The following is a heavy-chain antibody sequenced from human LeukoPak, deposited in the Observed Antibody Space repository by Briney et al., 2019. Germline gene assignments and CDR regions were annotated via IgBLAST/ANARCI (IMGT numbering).Heavy chain of an antibody. CDR2: IWYGGSNK. V-gene: IGHV3-30*02. J-gene: IGHJ4*02. Sequence: GGSLRLSCAASGFTFSGYGMHWVRQAPGKGLEWVAVIWYGGSNKYYADSVKGRFTISRDNSKNTLYLQMNSLRAEDTAVYYCAKTAKTLRYCSSTSCYSYFDYWGQGTPVTVSS. D-gene: IGHD2-2*02. CDR1: GFTFSGYG. CDR3: AKTAKTLRYCSSTSCYSYFDY.